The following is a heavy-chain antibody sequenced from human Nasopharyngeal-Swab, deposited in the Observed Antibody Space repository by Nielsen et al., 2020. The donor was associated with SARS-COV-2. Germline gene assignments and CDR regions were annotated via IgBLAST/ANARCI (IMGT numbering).Heavy chain of an antibody. V-gene: IGHV1-24*01. J-gene: IGHJ5*02. D-gene: IGHD2-15*01. Sequence: ASVKVSCKVSGYTLTELSMHWVRQAPGKGLEWMGGFDPEDGETIYAQKFQGRVTMTEDTSTDTAYMELGSLRSEDTAVYYCATSTVVVATNWFDPWGQGTLVTVSS. CDR1: GYTLTELS. CDR3: ATSTVVVATNWFDP. CDR2: FDPEDGET.